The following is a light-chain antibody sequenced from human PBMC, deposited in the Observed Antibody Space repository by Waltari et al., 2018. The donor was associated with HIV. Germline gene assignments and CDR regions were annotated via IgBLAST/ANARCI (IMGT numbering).Light chain of an antibody. CDR2: VNSDGSH. V-gene: IGLV4-69*01. CDR3: QTWENGPKV. CDR1: SGPSRYD. Sequence: QLVLTQSPSASASLGASVKLTCTLSSGPSRYDTAWHQQQPEKGPRYLMKVNSDGSHNKGDGIPDRFSGSSSGAERYLTISSLQSDDEADYYCQTWENGPKVFGGGTKLTVV. J-gene: IGLJ3*02.